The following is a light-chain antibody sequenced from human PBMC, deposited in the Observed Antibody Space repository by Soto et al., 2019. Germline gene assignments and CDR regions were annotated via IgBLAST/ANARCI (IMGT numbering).Light chain of an antibody. Sequence: DLPLTQSPSFLFTSVGDRVTITCRASQGISSYLAWYQKKPGKAPKLLIYASSTLQSGVPSRFSGSGSGTEFTLTISNLQPEDFATYFCQQLNTFPLTFGQGTRL. CDR2: ASS. V-gene: IGKV1-9*01. J-gene: IGKJ5*01. CDR3: QQLNTFPLT. CDR1: QGISSY.